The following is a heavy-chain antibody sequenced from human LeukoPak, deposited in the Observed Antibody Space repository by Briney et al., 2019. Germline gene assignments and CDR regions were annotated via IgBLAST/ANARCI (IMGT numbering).Heavy chain of an antibody. CDR3: XXXXXXXXXXXLVGYFDY. J-gene: IGHJ4*02. CDR2: IYPGDSDT. Sequence: XXXSXXSFXXYWIGWVRQMPGKGLEGRGIIYPGDSDTRYSPSFQGQVTISADKSSSTAYLQWSSLQASETALYYCXXXXXXXXXXXLVGYFDYWGQGTLVTVSS. D-gene: IGHD2-15*01. V-gene: IGHV5-51*01. CDR1: XXSFXXYW.